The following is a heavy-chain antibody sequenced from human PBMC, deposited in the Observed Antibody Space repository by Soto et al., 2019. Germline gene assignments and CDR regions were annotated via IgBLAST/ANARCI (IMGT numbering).Heavy chain of an antibody. D-gene: IGHD3-3*01. CDR2: ISHSGST. J-gene: IGHJ5*02. V-gene: IGHV4-61*01. CDR1: GYSVSSDRYY. CDR3: AREGGVLRLSNWLDP. Sequence: QLQLQESGPGLVKPSETLSLTCTVSGYSVSSDRYYWSWIRQPPGKRLEWIGYISHSGSTSYNPSLQSRVSMSIDTSKNQFFLELSSVTAADTASYYCAREGGVLRLSNWLDPWGQGTLVTVSA.